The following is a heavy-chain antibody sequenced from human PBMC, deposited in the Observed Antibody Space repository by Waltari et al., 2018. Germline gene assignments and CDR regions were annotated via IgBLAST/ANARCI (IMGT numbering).Heavy chain of an antibody. CDR1: GFTFSSYA. D-gene: IGHD3-10*01. CDR3: ARVYYGSGSEGFFDY. V-gene: IGHV3-30*01. Sequence: QVQLVESGGGVVQPGRSLRLSCAASGFTFSSYAMHWVRPAPGKGVEWVAVISYDGSNKYYADSVKGRFTISRDNSKNTLYLQMNSLRAEDTAVYYCARVYYGSGSEGFFDYWGQGTLVTVSS. CDR2: ISYDGSNK. J-gene: IGHJ4*02.